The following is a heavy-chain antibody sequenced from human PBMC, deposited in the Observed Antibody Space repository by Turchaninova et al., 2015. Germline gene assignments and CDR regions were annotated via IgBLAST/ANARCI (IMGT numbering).Heavy chain of an antibody. D-gene: IGHD2/OR15-2a*01. J-gene: IGHJ4*02. CDR1: GGSFSGYY. CDR2: INRAGST. Sequence: GAGLLKPSETLSLTCVVYGGSFSGYYWSWIRQPPGKGLEWIGEINRAGSTNYNPSLKSRATISIDASDNQFSLNLSSVAAADTAVYYCARSTEHCDTDRCLHRLDYWGQGALVTVSS. V-gene: IGHV4-34*01. CDR3: ARSTEHCDTDRCLHRLDY.